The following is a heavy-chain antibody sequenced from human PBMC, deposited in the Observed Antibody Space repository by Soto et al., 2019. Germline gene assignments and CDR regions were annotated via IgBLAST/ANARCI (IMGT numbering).Heavy chain of an antibody. CDR2: ISGSGGST. D-gene: IGHD1-26*01. V-gene: IGHV3-23*01. CDR1: GFTFSSYA. CDR3: AKLVGATTFDY. Sequence: GGSLRLSCAASGFTFSSYAMSWVRQAPGKGLEWVSAISGSGGSTDYADSVKGRFTISRDNSKNTLYLQMNTLRAEATAVYYCAKLVGATTFDYWGQGTLVTVSS. J-gene: IGHJ4*02.